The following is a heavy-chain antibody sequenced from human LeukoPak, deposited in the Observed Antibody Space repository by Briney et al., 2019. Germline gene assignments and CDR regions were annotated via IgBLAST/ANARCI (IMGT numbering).Heavy chain of an antibody. J-gene: IGHJ5*02. D-gene: IGHD3-3*01. CDR1: GYSFTSYW. CDR3: ARGGTIFPALVWFDP. V-gene: IGHV5-51*01. CDR2: IYPGDSDT. Sequence: GESLKISCKGSGYSFTSYWIGWVRRMPGKGLEWMGIIYPGDSDTRYSPSFQGQVTISADKSISTAYLQWSSLKASDTAMYYCARGGTIFPALVWFDPWGQGTLVTVSS.